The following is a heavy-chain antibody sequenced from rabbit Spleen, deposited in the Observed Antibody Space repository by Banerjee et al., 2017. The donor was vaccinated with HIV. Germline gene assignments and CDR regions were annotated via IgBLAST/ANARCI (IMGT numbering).Heavy chain of an antibody. D-gene: IGHD3-1*01. Sequence: QLEESGGRLVQPGGSLTLSCKAFGFTISGYWMNWVRQAPGKGLEWIGVIYPITETTYYANWVNGRFTISSDNAQNTVDLQMNSLTAADTATYFCARRYTAVGLGAFNLWGQGTLVTVS. CDR3: ARRYTAVGLGAFNL. V-gene: IGHV1S7*01. CDR1: GFTISGYW. CDR2: IYPITETT. J-gene: IGHJ4*01.